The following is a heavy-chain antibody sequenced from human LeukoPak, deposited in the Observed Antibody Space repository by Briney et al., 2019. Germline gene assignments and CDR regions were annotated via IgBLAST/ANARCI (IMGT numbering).Heavy chain of an antibody. J-gene: IGHJ3*02. CDR3: ARASSSWSGGAFDI. V-gene: IGHV1-2*04. CDR2: INPNSGGT. D-gene: IGHD6-13*01. Sequence: ASVKVSCKASGYTFTGYYMHWVRQAPGQGLEWMGWINPNSGGTNYAQKFQGWVTMTRDTSISTAYMELSRLRSDDTAVYYCARASSSWSGGAFDIWGQGTMVTVSS. CDR1: GYTFTGYY.